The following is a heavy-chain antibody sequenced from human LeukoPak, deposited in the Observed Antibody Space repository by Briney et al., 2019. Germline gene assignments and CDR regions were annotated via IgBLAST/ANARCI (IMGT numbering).Heavy chain of an antibody. CDR3: ARDLKMGYSSGRYSWGTGSSNDY. V-gene: IGHV1-18*01. J-gene: IGHJ4*02. D-gene: IGHD6-19*01. CDR1: GYTFTSYG. CDR2: ISAYNGNT. Sequence: ASVKVSCKASGYTFTSYGISWVRQAPGQGLEWMGWISAYNGNTNYAQKSQGRITMTTDTSTSTGYMELRSLRSDNTAVYYCARDLKMGYSSGRYSWGTGSSNDYWGQGTLVTVSS.